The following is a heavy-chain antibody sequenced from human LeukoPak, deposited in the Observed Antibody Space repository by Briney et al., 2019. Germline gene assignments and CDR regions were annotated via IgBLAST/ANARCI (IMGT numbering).Heavy chain of an antibody. J-gene: IGHJ4*02. CDR3: ARHIPDMGYDSSGYYYGFDY. V-gene: IGHV4-59*08. CDR2: MYYSGST. Sequence: SSETLSLTCTVSGGSISNYYWSWIRQPPGKGLEWIGYMYYSGSTNYNPSLESRVTISGDTSKNQFSLKLISVTAADTAVYYCARHIPDMGYDSSGYYYGFDYWGQGTLVTVSS. CDR1: GGSISNYY. D-gene: IGHD3-22*01.